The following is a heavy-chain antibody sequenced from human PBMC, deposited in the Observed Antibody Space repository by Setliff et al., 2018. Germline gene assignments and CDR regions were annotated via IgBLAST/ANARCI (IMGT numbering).Heavy chain of an antibody. Sequence: PGGSLRLSCAASGFTFSDAWMSWVRQAPGKGLEWVGRIKSKTDGGTTDYAASVKGRFTISRDDSKSIAYLQMSSLKTEDTALYYCTPWTGTSRLHYWGQGTLVTVSS. CDR1: GFTFSDAW. D-gene: IGHD1-7*01. CDR3: TPWTGTSRLHY. J-gene: IGHJ4*02. CDR2: IKSKTDGGTT. V-gene: IGHV3-15*01.